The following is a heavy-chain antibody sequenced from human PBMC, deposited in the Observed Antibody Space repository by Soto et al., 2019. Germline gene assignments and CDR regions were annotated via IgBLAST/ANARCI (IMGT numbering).Heavy chain of an antibody. CDR3: ARVGYYDSSGYYYFDY. CDR2: INYSGST. V-gene: IGHV4-39*07. CDR1: GDSISSSSYY. D-gene: IGHD3-22*01. Sequence: TSETLSLTCTVSGDSISSSSYYWGWIRQPPGKGLEWIGSINYSGSTYYNPSLKSRVTIFVDTSKNQFSLKLTSVTAADTAVYYCARVGYYDSSGYYYFDYWGQGTLVTVSS. J-gene: IGHJ4*02.